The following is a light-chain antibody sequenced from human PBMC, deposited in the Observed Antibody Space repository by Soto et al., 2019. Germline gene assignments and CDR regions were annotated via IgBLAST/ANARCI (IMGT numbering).Light chain of an antibody. CDR1: SSDVGGYKY. CDR2: EVN. J-gene: IGLJ2*01. Sequence: QSALTQPPSASGSPGQSVTISCTGTSSDVGGYKYVSWYQQHPGKAPKLMIFEVNKRPSGVPDRFSGSKSGNTASLTVSGLQAEDEADYYCQSYDSSPSGSRVFGGGTKLTVL. CDR3: QSYDSSPSGSRV. V-gene: IGLV2-8*01.